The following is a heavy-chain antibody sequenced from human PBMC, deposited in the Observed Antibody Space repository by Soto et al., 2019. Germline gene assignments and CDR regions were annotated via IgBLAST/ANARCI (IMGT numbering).Heavy chain of an antibody. CDR3: AGNIVATISSFDS. Sequence: QVQLQQWGAGLLKPSETLSLTCAVYGESFSGYYWSWIRQPPGKGLEWIGEINHSRSTNYNPSLKSRVTMSVDTSKNQFSLKLRSLTAADTAMYYCAGNIVATISSFDSWGQRTLVTVSS. D-gene: IGHD5-12*01. CDR1: GESFSGYY. V-gene: IGHV4-34*02. J-gene: IGHJ4*02. CDR2: INHSRST.